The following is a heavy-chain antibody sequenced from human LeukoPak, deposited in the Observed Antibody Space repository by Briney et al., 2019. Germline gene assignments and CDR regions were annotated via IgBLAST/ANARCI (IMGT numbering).Heavy chain of an antibody. Sequence: GGSLRLSCAASGLSFNYYGMHWVRQAPGKGLEWVSSISSSSLYIYYADSVKGRFTISRDNAKNTLYLQMNSLRAEDTAVYYCARIGRTRGYFDYWGQGTLVTVSS. J-gene: IGHJ4*02. CDR3: ARIGRTRGYFDY. CDR2: ISSSSLYI. CDR1: GLSFNYYG. V-gene: IGHV3-21*01. D-gene: IGHD1-14*01.